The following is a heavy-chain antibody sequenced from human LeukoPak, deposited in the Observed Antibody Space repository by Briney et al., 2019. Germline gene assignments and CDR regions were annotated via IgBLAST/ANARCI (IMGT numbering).Heavy chain of an antibody. CDR1: GGTFSSYA. D-gene: IGHD2-15*01. CDR2: IIPIFGTA. J-gene: IGHJ5*02. Sequence: SVKVSCKASGGTFSSYAISWVRQAPGQGLEWMGGIIPIFGTANYAQKFQGRVTITADESTSTAHMELSSLRSEDTAVYYCARNREYCSGGSCYHWFDPWGQGTPVTVSS. CDR3: ARNREYCSGGSCYHWFDP. V-gene: IGHV1-69*13.